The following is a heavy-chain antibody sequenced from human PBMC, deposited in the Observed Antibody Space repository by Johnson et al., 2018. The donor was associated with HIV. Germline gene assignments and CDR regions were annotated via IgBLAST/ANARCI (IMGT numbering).Heavy chain of an antibody. CDR1: AFTFSNYG. J-gene: IGHJ3*02. Sequence: QVQLVESGGGVVQPGRSLRLSCTASAFTFSNYGMHWVRQAPGKGLERVAVISYDGSTKYYADSVKGRFTISRDNSKNTLYLQMNSLRAEDTAVYYCARDSPYYYDSSGWGSAFDIWGQGTVVTVSS. V-gene: IGHV3-30*03. D-gene: IGHD3-22*01. CDR3: ARDSPYYYDSSGWGSAFDI. CDR2: ISYDGSTK.